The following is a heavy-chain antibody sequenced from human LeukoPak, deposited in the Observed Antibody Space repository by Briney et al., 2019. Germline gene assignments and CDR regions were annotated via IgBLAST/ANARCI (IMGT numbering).Heavy chain of an antibody. J-gene: IGHJ6*03. CDR3: ARTTEGGYSYGYFYYYYMDV. D-gene: IGHD5-18*01. CDR1: GGSIRSYY. Sequence: KTSETLSLTCTVSGGSIRSYYWSWIRQPPGKGLEWIAYIYYSGSTNYNPSLKSRVTISVDTSKNQFSLKLSSVTAADTAVYYCARTTEGGYSYGYFYYYYMDVWGKGTTVTISS. CDR2: IYYSGST. V-gene: IGHV4-59*01.